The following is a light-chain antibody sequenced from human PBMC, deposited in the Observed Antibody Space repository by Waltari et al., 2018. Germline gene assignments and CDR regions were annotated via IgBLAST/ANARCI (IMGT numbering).Light chain of an antibody. CDR1: SSNTGSNT. CDR2: SDN. J-gene: IGLJ3*02. CDR3: AAWDDSLNAVV. Sequence: SVVTQPPSASGTPGQWVTISCSGSSSNTGSNTVNWYQQLPGTAPKLLVYSDNQRPSGVPDRFSGSKSGTSASLAISGLQSEDEAGYYCAAWDDSLNAVVFGGGTKLTVL. V-gene: IGLV1-44*01.